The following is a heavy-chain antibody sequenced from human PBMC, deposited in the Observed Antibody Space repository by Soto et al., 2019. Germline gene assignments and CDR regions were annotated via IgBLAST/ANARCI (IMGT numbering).Heavy chain of an antibody. CDR2: IIPIFDSP. D-gene: IGHD2-15*01. CDR1: GGTFNNFA. J-gene: IGHJ6*02. CDR3: ARGTYCRGIGCYGGYYSYYDMDV. V-gene: IGHV1-69*06. Sequence: QVQLVQSGAEVKKPGSSVKVSCKASGGTFNNFAINWVRLAPGQGLEWMGGIIPIFDSPNYAQKFKDRVTITADKSTSTAYIELSSLTSDDTAIYYCARGTYCRGIGCYGGYYSYYDMDVWGQGTTVSFSS.